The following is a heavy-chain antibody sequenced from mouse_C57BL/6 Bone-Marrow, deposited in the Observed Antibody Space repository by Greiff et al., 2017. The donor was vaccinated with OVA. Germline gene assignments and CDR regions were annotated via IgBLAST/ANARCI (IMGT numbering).Heavy chain of an antibody. V-gene: IGHV1-42*01. CDR1: GYSFTGYY. J-gene: IGHJ2*01. Sequence: VQLQQSGPELVKPGASVKISCKASGYSFTGYYMNWVKQSPEKSLEWIGEINPSTGGTTYNQKIKAKATLTVDKSSSTAYMQLKSLTSEDSAVYYCAREDTTVVGGYWGQGTTLTVSA. CDR2: INPSTGGT. CDR3: AREDTTVVGGY. D-gene: IGHD1-1*01.